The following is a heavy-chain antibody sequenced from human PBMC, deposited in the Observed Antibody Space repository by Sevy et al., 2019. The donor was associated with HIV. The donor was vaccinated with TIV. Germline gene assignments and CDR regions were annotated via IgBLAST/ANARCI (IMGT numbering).Heavy chain of an antibody. Sequence: GGSLRLSCAASGFTFSIYAMSWVLQAPGKGLEWVSVISITGGSTYYSDSVKGRFTISRDNSKNTLYLQMNTLRAEDTAVYYCAKDRVSGTYYTGDFDYWGQGTLVTVSS. V-gene: IGHV3-23*01. J-gene: IGHJ4*02. CDR3: AKDRVSGTYYTGDFDY. CDR2: ISITGGST. D-gene: IGHD3-10*01. CDR1: GFTFSIYA.